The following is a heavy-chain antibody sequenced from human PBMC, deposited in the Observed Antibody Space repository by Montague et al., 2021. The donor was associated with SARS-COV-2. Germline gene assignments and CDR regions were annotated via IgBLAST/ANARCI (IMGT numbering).Heavy chain of an antibody. V-gene: IGHV4-39*02. D-gene: IGHD5-12*01. CDR2: IYDSGST. CDR1: GGSISSSNYY. CDR3: ARRGRKLLPVATTIGGFDI. J-gene: IGHJ3*02. Sequence: SETRSPTCTVSGGSISSSNYYWDWIRQPPGKGLEWIGSIYDSGSTYYNPSLKSRVTISVDTSKNHFSLKLSSVTAADTAVYYCARRGRKLLPVATTIGGFDIWGQGTMVTVSS.